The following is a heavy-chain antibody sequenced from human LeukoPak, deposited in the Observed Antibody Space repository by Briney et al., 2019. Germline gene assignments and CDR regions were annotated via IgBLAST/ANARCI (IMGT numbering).Heavy chain of an antibody. D-gene: IGHD6-19*01. V-gene: IGHV3-23*01. CDR2: IGGSGGGT. CDR3: AKRGSGWYEDYYYYMDV. CDR1: GFTFSTYG. Sequence: GGTLRLSCAASGFTFSTYGMSWVRQAPGKGLEWVSAIGGSGGGTYYADSVKGRFTISRDNSKNTLYLQMNSLRAEDTAVYYCAKRGSGWYEDYYYYMDVWGKGTTVTISS. J-gene: IGHJ6*03.